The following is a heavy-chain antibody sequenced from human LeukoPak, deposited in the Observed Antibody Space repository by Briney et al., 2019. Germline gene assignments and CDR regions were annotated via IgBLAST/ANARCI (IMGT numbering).Heavy chain of an antibody. Sequence: SETLSLTCAVYGGSFSGYYWSWIRQPPGKGLEWIGYIYYSGSTYYNPSLKSRVTISVDTSKNQFSLKLSSVTAADTAVYYCARGYSSSPRVFDYWGQGTLVTVSS. D-gene: IGHD6-6*01. CDR1: GGSFSGYY. CDR3: ARGYSSSPRVFDY. J-gene: IGHJ4*02. V-gene: IGHV4-30-4*01. CDR2: IYYSGST.